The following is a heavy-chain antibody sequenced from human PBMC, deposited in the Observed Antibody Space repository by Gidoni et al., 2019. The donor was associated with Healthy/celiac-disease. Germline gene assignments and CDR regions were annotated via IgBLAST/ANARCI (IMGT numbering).Heavy chain of an antibody. CDR1: GSTFRSYA. Sequence: VQLVESGGGVVQPRRSLRLSCAASGSTFRSYAMHWGRQAPGKWLEWVAVISYDESNKYDAVAVKGRLTISRDEYKNTRWVQMDRLSAEDTAVYYYARRAGWGQGTLVTVSS. CDR2: ISYDESNK. J-gene: IGHJ4*03. V-gene: IGHV3-30*04. CDR3: ARRAG.